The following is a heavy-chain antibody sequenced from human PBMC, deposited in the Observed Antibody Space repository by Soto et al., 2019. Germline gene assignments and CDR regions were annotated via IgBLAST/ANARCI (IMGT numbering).Heavy chain of an antibody. CDR3: ARGSHFDFSSGYADSFDV. CDR2: VKHSGNI. V-gene: IGHV4-34*01. J-gene: IGHJ3*01. D-gene: IGHD3-3*01. CDR1: GGSFSGYY. Sequence: SETLSLTCAVYGGSFSGYYWGWFRQPPGKGLEGIGEVKHSGNINYNPSLKTRLTVSVDTSKNQFSLKLSSMTAADTAMYYCARGSHFDFSSGYADSFDVWGQGTMVT.